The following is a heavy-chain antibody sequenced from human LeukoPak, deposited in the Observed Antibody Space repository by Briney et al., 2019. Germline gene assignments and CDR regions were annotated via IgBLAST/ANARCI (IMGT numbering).Heavy chain of an antibody. D-gene: IGHD2-2*01. J-gene: IGHJ6*02. CDR2: IYTSGST. CDR3: ARGQLLTYGMDV. V-gene: IGHV4-4*07. Sequence: SETLSLTCTVSGGSISTYYYNWIRQPAGKGLEWLGRIYTSGSTNYNPSLKSRVTISVDTSKNQFSLKLSSVTAADTAVYYCARGQLLTYGMDVWGQGTTVTVSS. CDR1: GGSISTYY.